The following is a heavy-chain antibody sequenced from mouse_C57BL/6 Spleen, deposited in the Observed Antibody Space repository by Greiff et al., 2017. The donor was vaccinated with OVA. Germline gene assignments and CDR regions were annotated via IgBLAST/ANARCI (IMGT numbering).Heavy chain of an antibody. CDR1: GFTFSDYG. V-gene: IGHV5-17*01. CDR2: ISSGSSII. CDR3: ARGPYFDY. Sequence: EVMLVESGGGLVKPGGSLKLSCAASGFTFSDYGMHWVRQAPEKGLEWVAYISSGSSIIYYADTVKGRFTISRDNAKNTLFLQRTSLRSEDTAMYYCARGPYFDYWGQGTTLTVSS. J-gene: IGHJ2*01.